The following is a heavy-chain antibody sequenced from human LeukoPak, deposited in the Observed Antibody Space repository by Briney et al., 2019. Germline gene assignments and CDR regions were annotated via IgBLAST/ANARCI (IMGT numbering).Heavy chain of an antibody. D-gene: IGHD1-26*01. Sequence: ASVKVSCKASGYAFTSYYMHWVRQAPGQGLEWMGVINPSTGSTIYAQNFQGRVTMTRDMSTSTVYMGLSSLRSEDTAVYYCARVESWEHSGSSQDAFDIWGQGTMVTVSS. CDR1: GYAFTSYY. CDR2: INPSTGST. V-gene: IGHV1-46*01. J-gene: IGHJ3*02. CDR3: ARVESWEHSGSSQDAFDI.